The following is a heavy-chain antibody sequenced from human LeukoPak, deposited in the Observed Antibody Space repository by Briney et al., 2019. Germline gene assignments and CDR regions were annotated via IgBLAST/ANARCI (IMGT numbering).Heavy chain of an antibody. CDR1: GFNFSNYS. CDR3: VPSATDY. CDR2: ITGSTTYI. V-gene: IGHV3-21*01. D-gene: IGHD1-26*01. Sequence: GGSLRLSCAASGFNFSNYSMNWVRQAPGKGLDWVATITGSTTYIYYSESVKGRFIISRDNAKNSLYLQMNSLRVEDTGVYYCVPSATDYWGQGTLVTVPS. J-gene: IGHJ4*02.